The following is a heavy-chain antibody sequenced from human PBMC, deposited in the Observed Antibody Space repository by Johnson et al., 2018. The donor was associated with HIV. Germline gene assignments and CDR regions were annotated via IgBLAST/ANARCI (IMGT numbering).Heavy chain of an antibody. J-gene: IGHJ3*02. Sequence: QVQLVESGGGVVQPGGSLRLSCAASGFTFSSYGMHWVRQAPGKGLEWVAFIRYDGSNKYYADSVKGRFTISRDNAKNSLVLQMNSLRAEDTAVYFCARDGSSWITVKFDAFDIWGQGTMVTVSS. V-gene: IGHV3-30*02. D-gene: IGHD6-13*01. CDR3: ARDGSSWITVKFDAFDI. CDR2: IRYDGSNK. CDR1: GFTFSSYG.